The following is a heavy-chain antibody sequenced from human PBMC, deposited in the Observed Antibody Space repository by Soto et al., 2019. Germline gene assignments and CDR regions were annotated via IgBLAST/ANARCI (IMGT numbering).Heavy chain of an antibody. CDR2: MKPNSGNT. CDR1: GYTFTSYD. J-gene: IGHJ4*02. D-gene: IGHD5-12*01. CDR3: ARGNGIYRGSPDY. Sequence: ASVKVSCKASGYTFTSYDIKWVRQAPGQGLEWMGWMKPNSGNTRYAHKFQGRVTMTRDTSISTAFMELRSLTSEDTAVYYCARGNGIYRGSPDYWGQGNLVTVSS. V-gene: IGHV1-8*01.